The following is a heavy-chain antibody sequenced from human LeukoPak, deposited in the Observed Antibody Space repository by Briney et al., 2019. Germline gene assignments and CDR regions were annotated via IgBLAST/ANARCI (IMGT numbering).Heavy chain of an antibody. D-gene: IGHD3-22*01. Sequence: SETLSLTCTVSGGSISSGDYYWSWIRQPPGKGLEWIGYIYYSGSTYYNPSLKSRVTISVDTSKNQFSLKLSSVTAADTAVYYCARGGAYYYDSSGDAFDIWGQGTTVTVSS. V-gene: IGHV4-30-4*08. CDR2: IYYSGST. CDR1: GGSISSGDYY. CDR3: ARGGAYYYDSSGDAFDI. J-gene: IGHJ3*02.